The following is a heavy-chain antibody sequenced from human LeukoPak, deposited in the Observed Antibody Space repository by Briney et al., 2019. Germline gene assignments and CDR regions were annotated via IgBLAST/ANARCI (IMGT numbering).Heavy chain of an antibody. D-gene: IGHD3-9*01. J-gene: IGHJ4*02. V-gene: IGHV1-18*04. CDR2: ISAYNGNT. Sequence: ASVKVSCKASGYTFTSYGISWVRQAPGQGLEWMGWISAYNGNTNYAQKLQGRVTMTTDTSTSTAYMELRSLRSDDTAVYYCARAVLRYFDWMIQYFDYWGQGTLVTVSS. CDR1: GYTFTSYG. CDR3: ARAVLRYFDWMIQYFDY.